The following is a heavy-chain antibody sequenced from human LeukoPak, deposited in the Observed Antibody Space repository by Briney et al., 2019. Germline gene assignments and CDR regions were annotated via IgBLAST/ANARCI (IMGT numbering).Heavy chain of an antibody. CDR3: VREGVWSGWFDT. V-gene: IGHV4-59*01. J-gene: IGHJ5*02. CDR1: GGSISTYF. Sequence: PSETLSLTCTVSGGSISTYFWTWIRQPPGKGLEWIAYISSSGSTNYNPSLESRVTISVDTSKHQVSLKLNSVTAADTAVYYCVREGVWSGWFDTWGQGTLVTVSS. D-gene: IGHD2-21*01. CDR2: ISSSGST.